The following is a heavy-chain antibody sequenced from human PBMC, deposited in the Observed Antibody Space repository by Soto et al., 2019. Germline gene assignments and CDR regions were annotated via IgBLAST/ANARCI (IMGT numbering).Heavy chain of an antibody. CDR3: ARGGLKTGIVGATHLVY. V-gene: IGHV1-69*01. CDR1: GGTFSSYA. Sequence: QVQLVQSGAEVKKPGSSVKVSCKASGGTFSSYAISWVRQAPGQGLEWMGGIIPIFGTANYAQKFQGRVTITADETTSTAYMELSSLRSEDTAVYYCARGGLKTGIVGATHLVYWGQGTLVTVYS. CDR2: IIPIFGTA. J-gene: IGHJ4*02. D-gene: IGHD1-26*01.